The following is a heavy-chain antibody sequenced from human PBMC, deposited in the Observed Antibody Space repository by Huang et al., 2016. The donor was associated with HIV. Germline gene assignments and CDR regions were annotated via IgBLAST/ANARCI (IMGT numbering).Heavy chain of an antibody. J-gene: IGHJ4*02. CDR3: ARGFNYYASDNLGVYYFDS. V-gene: IGHV4-34*02. CDR2: INHNGKI. Sequence: QVQLKQWGAGLLKPSETLSLTCAVYGGAFRGSSWTWIRQFPEKGLEWIGDINHNGKIIYIPSRSARVTISTDTSKNNFSLHLTSVTAADTALYYCARGFNYYASDNLGVYYFDSWGLGTLVTVSP. CDR1: GGAFRGSS. D-gene: IGHD3-10*01.